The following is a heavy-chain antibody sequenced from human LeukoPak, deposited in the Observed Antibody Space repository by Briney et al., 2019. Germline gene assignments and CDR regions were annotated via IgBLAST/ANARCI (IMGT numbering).Heavy chain of an antibody. CDR1: GFRLSDYG. J-gene: IGHJ4*02. CDR2: ISGGATST. V-gene: IGHV3-23*01. D-gene: IGHD4-23*01. Sequence: GGSLRLSCAASGFRLSDYGMTWVRQAPGKGQEWVSAISGGATSTYYADSVKGRFTISRDNSKNTLYLQMSSLRADDTAVYYCAKDSPVATYWGQGTLVTVSS. CDR3: AKDSPVATY.